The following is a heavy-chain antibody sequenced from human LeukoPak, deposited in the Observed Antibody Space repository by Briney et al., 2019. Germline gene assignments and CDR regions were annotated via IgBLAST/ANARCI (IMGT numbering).Heavy chain of an antibody. J-gene: IGHJ4*02. CDR1: GYSFTSYW. Sequence: GESLKISCKGSGYSFTSYWIGWVRQMPGKGLEWMGIFYPGDSDTRYSPSFQGQVTISADKSISTAYLQWSSLKASDTAMYYCARHVGYSSSWYSSFDYWGQGTLVTVSS. CDR2: FYPGDSDT. CDR3: ARHVGYSSSWYSSFDY. D-gene: IGHD6-13*01. V-gene: IGHV5-51*01.